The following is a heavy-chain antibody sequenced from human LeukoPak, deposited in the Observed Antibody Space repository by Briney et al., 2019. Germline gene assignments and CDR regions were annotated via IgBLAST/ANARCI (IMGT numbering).Heavy chain of an antibody. J-gene: IGHJ4*02. Sequence: SVKVSCKASGGTFSSYAISWVRQAPGQRLEWMGGIIPIFGTANYAQKFQGRVTITADESTSTAYMELSSLRSEDTAVYYCAREDRVSGPGQWLALDYWGQGTLVTVSS. CDR3: AREDRVSGPGQWLALDY. D-gene: IGHD6-19*01. V-gene: IGHV1-69*13. CDR1: GGTFSSYA. CDR2: IIPIFGTA.